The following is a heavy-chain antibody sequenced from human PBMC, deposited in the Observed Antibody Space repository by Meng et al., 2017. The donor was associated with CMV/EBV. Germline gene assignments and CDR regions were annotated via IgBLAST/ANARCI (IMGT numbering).Heavy chain of an antibody. V-gene: IGHV3-74*01. CDR3: AKDRARRSSSPYYYYGMDV. Sequence: GGPLRLSCAASGFTFSSYWMHWVRQAPGKGLVWVSRINSDGSSTSYADSVKGRFTISRDNSKNTLYLQMNSLRAEDTAVYYCAKDRARRSSSPYYYYGMDVWGQGTTVTVSS. CDR2: INSDGSST. J-gene: IGHJ6*02. D-gene: IGHD6-13*01. CDR1: GFTFSSYW.